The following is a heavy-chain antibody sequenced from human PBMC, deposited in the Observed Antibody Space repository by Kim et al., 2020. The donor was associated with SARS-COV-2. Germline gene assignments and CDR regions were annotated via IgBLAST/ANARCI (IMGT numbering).Heavy chain of an antibody. Sequence: ASVKVSCKASGYTFTGYYMHWVRQAPGQGLEWMGWINPNSGGTNYAQKFQGRVTMTRDTSISTAYMELSRLRSDDTAVYYCARVVGTRLRIQLWLLGYWGQGTLVTVSS. CDR3: ARVVGTRLRIQLWLLGY. CDR2: INPNSGGT. CDR1: GYTFTGYY. J-gene: IGHJ4*02. D-gene: IGHD5-18*01. V-gene: IGHV1-2*02.